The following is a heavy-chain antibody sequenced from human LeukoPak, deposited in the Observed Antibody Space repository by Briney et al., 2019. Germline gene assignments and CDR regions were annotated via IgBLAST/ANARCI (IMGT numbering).Heavy chain of an antibody. CDR1: GYTFTSYA. CDR2: IIPIFGTA. V-gene: IGHV1-69*06. CDR3: ARRNDSSGYLPYYFDY. J-gene: IGHJ4*02. D-gene: IGHD3-22*01. Sequence: SVKVSCKASGYTFTSYAMNWVRQAPGQGLEWMGGIIPIFGTANYAQKFQGRVTITADKSTSTAYMELSSLRSEDTAVYYCARRNDSSGYLPYYFDYWGQGTLVTVSS.